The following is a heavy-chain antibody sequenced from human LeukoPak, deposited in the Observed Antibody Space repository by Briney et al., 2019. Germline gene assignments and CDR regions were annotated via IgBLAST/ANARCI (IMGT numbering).Heavy chain of an antibody. Sequence: SETLSLTCTVSGGSISSYYWSWIRQPPGKGLEWIGYIYYSGSTNYNPSLKGRVTISVDTSKNQFSLKLSSVTAADTAVYYCARGRGSSWYRYFDYGGQGTLVTVSS. CDR3: ARGRGSSWYRYFDY. V-gene: IGHV4-59*01. J-gene: IGHJ4*02. CDR1: GGSISSYY. D-gene: IGHD6-13*01. CDR2: IYYSGST.